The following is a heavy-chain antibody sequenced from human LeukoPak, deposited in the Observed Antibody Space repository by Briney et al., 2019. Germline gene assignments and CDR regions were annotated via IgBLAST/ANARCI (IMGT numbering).Heavy chain of an antibody. J-gene: IGHJ1*01. CDR2: IYSGGST. V-gene: IGHV3-53*01. CDR3: ASAREYCGSAECYEYFQH. Sequence: PSETLSLTCTVSGGSISSSSYYWGWIRQPPGKGLEWVSVIYSGGSTYNADSVNGRFTVSRDNSRNTLFLQMNNLRAEDTALYFCASAREYCGSAECYEYFQHWGQGTLVIVSS. D-gene: IGHD2-21*01. CDR1: GGSISSSSYY.